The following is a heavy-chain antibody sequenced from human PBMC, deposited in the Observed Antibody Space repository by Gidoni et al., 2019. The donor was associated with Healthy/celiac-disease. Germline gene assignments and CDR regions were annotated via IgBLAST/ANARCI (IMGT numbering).Heavy chain of an antibody. CDR1: GGSISSSSYY. CDR2: IYYSGST. J-gene: IGHJ5*02. D-gene: IGHD3-22*01. Sequence: QLQLQESGPGLVKPSETLSLTCTVSGGSISSSSYYWGWIRQPPGKGLEWIGSIYYSGSTYYNPSLKSRVTISVDTSKNQFSLKLSSVTAADTAVYYCARRGFYARYYYDSSGYYYGWFDPWGQGTLVTVSS. CDR3: ARRGFYARYYYDSSGYYYGWFDP. V-gene: IGHV4-39*01.